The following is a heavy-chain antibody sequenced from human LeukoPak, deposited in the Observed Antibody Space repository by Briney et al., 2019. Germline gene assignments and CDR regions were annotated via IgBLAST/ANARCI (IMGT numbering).Heavy chain of an antibody. Sequence: GGSLRLSCAASGFTFSNAWMSWVRQAPGKGLEWVGRIKSKIGGRTTAYTAPVKGRSNISRDDSKNTLYLQMHSLKTEDTAVYYCTTDRSGGSSWYTGMDVWGQGTTVTVSS. CDR3: TTDRSGGSSWYTGMDV. D-gene: IGHD6-13*01. J-gene: IGHJ6*02. V-gene: IGHV3-15*01. CDR1: GFTFSNAW. CDR2: IKSKIGGRTT.